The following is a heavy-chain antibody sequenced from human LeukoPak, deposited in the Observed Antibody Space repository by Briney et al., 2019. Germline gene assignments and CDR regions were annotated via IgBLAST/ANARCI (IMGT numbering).Heavy chain of an antibody. CDR3: ARDPTKHSSSSPGVY. J-gene: IGHJ4*02. CDR1: GFTVSSNY. CDR2: IYSGGST. V-gene: IGHV3-66*02. Sequence: GGSLRLSCAASGFTVSSNYMSWVRQAPGKGLEWVSVIYSGGSTYYADSVKGRFTISRDNSKNTLYLQMNSLRAEDTAVYYCARDPTKHSSSSPGVYWGQGTLVTVSS. D-gene: IGHD6-6*01.